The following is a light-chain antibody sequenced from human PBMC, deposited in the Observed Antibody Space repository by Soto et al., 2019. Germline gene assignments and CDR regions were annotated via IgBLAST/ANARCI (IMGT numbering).Light chain of an antibody. CDR1: SSDVGDYNY. J-gene: IGLJ2*01. CDR3: SSYAGYSNLV. V-gene: IGLV2-8*01. CDR2: EVN. Sequence: QSALTQPPSASGSPGQSVTISRTGTSSDVGDYNYVSWYQQHPGKAPKLMIYEVNKRPSGVPDRFSGSKSGNTASLTVSGLQAEDEADYYCSSYAGYSNLVFGGGTKLTVL.